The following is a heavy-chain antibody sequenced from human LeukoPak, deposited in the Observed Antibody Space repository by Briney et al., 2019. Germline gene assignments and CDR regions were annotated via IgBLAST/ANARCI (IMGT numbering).Heavy chain of an antibody. Sequence: SVKVSCKASGGTFSSYAISWVRQAPGQGLEWMGRIIPIFGTANYAQKFQGRVTITTDESTSTAYMELSSLRSEDTAVYYCARGPRSHYYYYYMDIWGKGTTVTVSS. CDR2: IIPIFGTA. CDR1: GGTFSSYA. J-gene: IGHJ6*03. CDR3: ARGPRSHYYYYYMDI. V-gene: IGHV1-69*05.